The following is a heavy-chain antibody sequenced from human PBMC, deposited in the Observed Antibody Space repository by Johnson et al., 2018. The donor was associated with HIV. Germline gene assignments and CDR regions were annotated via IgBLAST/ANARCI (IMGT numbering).Heavy chain of an antibody. D-gene: IGHD6-19*01. V-gene: IGHV3-73*02. J-gene: IGHJ3*02. CDR3: GKDRAVAGKGHDAFDI. CDR1: GFTFSGSA. Sequence: VQLVESGGGLVQPGGSLKLSCAASGFTFSGSAMHWVRQASGTGLEWVGRIRSKANSYAPAYASSVKGRFTISRDDSKNTAYLQMNSLRAEDTAVYYSGKDRAVAGKGHDAFDIWGQGTMVTVSS. CDR2: IRSKANSYAP.